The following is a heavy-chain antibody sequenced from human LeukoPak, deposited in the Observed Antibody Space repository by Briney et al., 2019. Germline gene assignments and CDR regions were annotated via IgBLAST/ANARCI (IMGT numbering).Heavy chain of an antibody. V-gene: IGHV1-69*13. CDR2: IIPIFGTA. J-gene: IGHJ4*02. CDR1: GGTFSSYA. CDR3: ARAGDSLRYFDWLSLPFDY. Sequence: GASVKVSCKASGGTFSSYAISWVRQAPGQGLEWMGGIIPIFGTANYAQKFQGRVTITADESTSTAYMELSSLRSEDTAVYYCARAGDSLRYFDWLSLPFDYWGQGTLVTVSS. D-gene: IGHD3-9*01.